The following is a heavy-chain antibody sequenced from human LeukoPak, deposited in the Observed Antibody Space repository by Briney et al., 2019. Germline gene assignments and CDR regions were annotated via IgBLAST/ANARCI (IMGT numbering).Heavy chain of an antibody. CDR1: GLIFRSYA. V-gene: IGHV3-23*01. D-gene: IGHD3-9*01. CDR3: AKDLYYDLLMGTFDH. J-gene: IGHJ4*02. Sequence: GGSLRLSCAASGLIFRSYAMSWVRQAPGKGLEWVSAISGSGGAIDYADSVKGRFTISRDNSKNMMDLQMNSLRAEDTAVYYCAKDLYYDLLMGTFDHWGQGTLVTVSS. CDR2: ISGSGGAI.